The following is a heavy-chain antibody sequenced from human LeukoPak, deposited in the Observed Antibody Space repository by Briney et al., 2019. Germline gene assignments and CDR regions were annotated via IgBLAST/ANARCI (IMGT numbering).Heavy chain of an antibody. CDR2: NSGCGGNT. D-gene: IGHD3-3*01. J-gene: IGHJ6*03. CDR3: AKGRAILGVADYYYMDV. CDR1: GLTFRSYA. V-gene: IGHV3-23*01. Sequence: GGSLRLSCAASGLTFRSYAMNWVPQAPGKGLEWVSDNSGCGGNTHYADPVKARFPICRDNFKNTLYLQMDTLRAEDTAVYYCAKGRAILGVADYYYMDVWGKGTTVTVSS.